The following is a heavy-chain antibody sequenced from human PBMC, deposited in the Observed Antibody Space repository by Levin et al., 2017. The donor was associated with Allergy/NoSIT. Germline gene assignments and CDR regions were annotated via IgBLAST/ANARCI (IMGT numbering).Heavy chain of an antibody. J-gene: IGHJ6*02. CDR2: ISAYNGNT. CDR3: ARDSVVAAPPHYYGMDV. CDR1: GYTFTSYG. V-gene: IGHV1-18*01. D-gene: IGHD2-15*01. Sequence: ASVKVSCKASGYTFTSYGISWVRQAPGQGLEWMGWISAYNGNTNYAQKLQGRVTMTTDTSTSTAYMELRSLRSDDTAVYYCARDSVVAAPPHYYGMDVWGQGTTVTVSS.